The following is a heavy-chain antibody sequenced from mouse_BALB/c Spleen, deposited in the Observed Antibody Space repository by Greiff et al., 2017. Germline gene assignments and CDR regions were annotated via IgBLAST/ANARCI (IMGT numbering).Heavy chain of an antibody. D-gene: IGHD1-1*01. J-gene: IGHJ2*01. Sequence: EVQRVESGGDLVKPGGSLKLSCAASGFTFSSYGMSWVRQTPDKRLEWVATISSGGSYTYYPDSVKGRFTISRDNAKNTLYLQMSSLKSEDTAMYYCARNGSKRNYYFDYWGQGTTLTVSS. CDR2: ISSGGSYT. V-gene: IGHV5-6*01. CDR3: ARNGSKRNYYFDY. CDR1: GFTFSSYG.